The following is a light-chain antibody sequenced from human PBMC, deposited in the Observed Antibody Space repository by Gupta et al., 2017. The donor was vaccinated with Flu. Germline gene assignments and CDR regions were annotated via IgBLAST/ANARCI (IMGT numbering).Light chain of an antibody. Sequence: PSTLSASIGDRGTITCRASQSISSWLAWYQQKPGKSPKVLIYMASSLESGVPSRFSGSGSGTEFTLTISSLQPDDFAAYYCQQDHSYPRTFGGGTKVEIK. CDR3: QQDHSYPRT. CDR2: MAS. CDR1: QSISSW. V-gene: IGKV1-5*03. J-gene: IGKJ4*01.